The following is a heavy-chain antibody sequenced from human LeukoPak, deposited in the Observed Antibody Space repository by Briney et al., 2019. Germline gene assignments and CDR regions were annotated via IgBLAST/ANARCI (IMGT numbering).Heavy chain of an antibody. CDR3: ATTSSIAAPGYFDY. CDR2: IYPGDPDT. J-gene: IGHJ4*02. Sequence: KDGESLKISCKGSGYSFTSYWIGWVRQMPGKGLEWMGIIYPGDPDTRYSPSFQGQVTISADKSISTAYLQWSSLKASDTAMYYCATTSSIAAPGYFDYWGQGTLVTVSS. CDR1: GYSFTSYW. D-gene: IGHD6-6*01. V-gene: IGHV5-51*01.